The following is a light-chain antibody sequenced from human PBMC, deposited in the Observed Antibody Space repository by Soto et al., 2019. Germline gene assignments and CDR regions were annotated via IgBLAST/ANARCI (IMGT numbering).Light chain of an antibody. CDR2: AAS. J-gene: IGKJ2*01. CDR3: HQTYRTPYT. Sequence: DIQMTQSPSSLSASVGDRVTITCRASQTVVTYLKWYQQKPGKAPNRLVYAASTLQSGVPSRFSGSGSGTYFTLTISSLQPEDSASYYCHQTYRTPYTFGQGTKLEIK. V-gene: IGKV1-39*01. CDR1: QTVVTY.